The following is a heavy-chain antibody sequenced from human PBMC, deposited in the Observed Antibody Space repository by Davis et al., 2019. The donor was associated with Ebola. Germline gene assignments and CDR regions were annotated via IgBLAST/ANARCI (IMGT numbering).Heavy chain of an antibody. CDR2: IIPIFGTA. CDR1: GGTFSSYA. J-gene: IGHJ5*02. Sequence: AASVKVSCKASGGTFSSYAISWVRQAPGQGLEWMGGIIPIFGTANYAQKFQGRVTITADESTSTAYMELSSLRSDDTAVYYCARAMTTVTTVWFDPWGQGTLVTVSS. CDR3: ARAMTTVTTVWFDP. V-gene: IGHV1-69*13. D-gene: IGHD4-17*01.